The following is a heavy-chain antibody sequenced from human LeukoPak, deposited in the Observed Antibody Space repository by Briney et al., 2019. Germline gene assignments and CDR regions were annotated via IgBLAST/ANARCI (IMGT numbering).Heavy chain of an antibody. CDR1: GFTVSSNY. V-gene: IGHV3-53*01. Sequence: GGSLRLSCAVSGFTVSSNYMSWVRQAPGKGLEWVSVLYSGGNTYYADSVKGRFTISRDNSKNTLYLQMNSLRAEDTAVYYCAREGAGGFDYWGQGTLVTVSS. CDR3: AREGAGGFDY. J-gene: IGHJ4*02. D-gene: IGHD1-26*01. CDR2: LYSGGNT.